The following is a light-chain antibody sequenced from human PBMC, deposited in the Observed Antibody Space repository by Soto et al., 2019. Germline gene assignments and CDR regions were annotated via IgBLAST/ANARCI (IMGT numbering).Light chain of an antibody. CDR2: DAS. CDR3: QQYHNWPIT. V-gene: IGKV3-15*01. Sequence: EIVMTHSPATLSVSPGEIATLSCSASQSVSSNLAWHQQKPGQAPRILMYDASTRATGISARFSGSGSGTEFTLTISSLQSEDFAVYYCQQYHNWPITFGQGTRLEIK. J-gene: IGKJ5*01. CDR1: QSVSSN.